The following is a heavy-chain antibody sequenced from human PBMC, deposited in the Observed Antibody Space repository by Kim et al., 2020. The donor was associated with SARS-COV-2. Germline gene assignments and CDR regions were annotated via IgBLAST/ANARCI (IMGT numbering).Heavy chain of an antibody. CDR3: ARDIGGFYGGYLRFALDV. V-gene: IGHV3-53*01. J-gene: IGHJ6*02. D-gene: IGHD5-12*01. CDR1: GFTVSNNY. Sequence: GGSLRLSCAASGFTVSNNYMSWVRQAPGKGLEWVSVIYSDGRTFYSDSVKGRFTISRDNSKNTVYLQMNSLRAEDTAVYFCARDIGGFYGGYLRFALDVWGQGTTVTVSS. CDR2: IYSDGRT.